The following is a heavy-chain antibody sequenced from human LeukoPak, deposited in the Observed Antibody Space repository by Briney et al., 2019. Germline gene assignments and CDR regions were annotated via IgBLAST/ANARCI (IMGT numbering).Heavy chain of an antibody. D-gene: IGHD2-2*01. V-gene: IGHV1-18*01. J-gene: IGHJ5*02. CDR2: ISANNGNT. CDR1: GYSFGIFG. CDR3: ARVGVVVPAAWFDP. Sequence: GASVKVSCKASGYSFGIFGISWVRQAPGQGLEWMRWISANNGNTKYAQNLQGRVTMTTDTSTSTAYMELRSLRSDDTAVYYCARVGVVVPAAWFDPWGQGTLVTVSS.